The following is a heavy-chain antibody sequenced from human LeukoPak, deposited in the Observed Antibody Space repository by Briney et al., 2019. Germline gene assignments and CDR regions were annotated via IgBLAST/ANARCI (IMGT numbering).Heavy chain of an antibody. V-gene: IGHV4-59*11. Sequence: PSETLSLTCAVSGASMNTHYWSWIRQPPGKGLEWIGYVLDTVTTKDNPSLKSRFTLSADTSKNQFSLRLTSVTAADTAVYYCAGTTWGAMRNKHARRTYYFDYWGQGTLVTVSS. CDR3: AGTTWGAMRNKHARRTYYFDY. D-gene: IGHD2/OR15-2a*01. CDR1: GASMNTHY. CDR2: VLDTVTT. J-gene: IGHJ4*02.